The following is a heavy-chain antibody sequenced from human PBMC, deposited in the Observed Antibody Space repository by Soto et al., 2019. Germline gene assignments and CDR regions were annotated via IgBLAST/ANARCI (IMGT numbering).Heavy chain of an antibody. J-gene: IGHJ4*02. V-gene: IGHV3-15*01. CDR3: TTYDCIWGNHLYRWAY. CDR1: GFPFNNAW. Sequence: EVQLVESGGGVVKPGGSLRLSCAASGFPFNNAWMSWVRQAPGGGLEWVARIKSETDGGTTDYAAPVEGRFTISRDDSSNTLDLQMNSLKTEDTAVYYCTTYDCIWGNHLYRWAYWGQGSLVTVSS. D-gene: IGHD3-16*02. CDR2: IKSETDGGTT.